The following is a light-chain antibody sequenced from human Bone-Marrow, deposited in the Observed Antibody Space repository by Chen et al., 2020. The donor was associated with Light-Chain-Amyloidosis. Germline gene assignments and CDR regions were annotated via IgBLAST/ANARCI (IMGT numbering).Light chain of an antibody. V-gene: IGKV3-15*01. Sequence: EIVMTPSPATLSVSPGERATLSCRASQSVSTNLAWYQQKPGQAPRLLIYGASTRATGIPARFSGSGSGTDFTLTISSIEAEDFAVYSCQQYNQWPKTFGRGTKVEI. CDR2: GAS. CDR3: QQYNQWPKT. J-gene: IGKJ1*01. CDR1: QSVSTN.